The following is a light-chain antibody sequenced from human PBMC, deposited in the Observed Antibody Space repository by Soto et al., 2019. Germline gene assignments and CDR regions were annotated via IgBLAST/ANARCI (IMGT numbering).Light chain of an antibody. J-gene: IGKJ1*01. CDR1: QSVSSN. Sequence: EIVMTQSPATLSVSPGERATLSCRASQSVSSNLAWYQQKPGQAPRLLIYGASTRATGIPARFSGSGSGTEFTLTITSLQPDDFGVYYCQQYKSSSTFGQGTKVDIK. CDR3: QQYKSSST. CDR2: GAS. V-gene: IGKV3-15*01.